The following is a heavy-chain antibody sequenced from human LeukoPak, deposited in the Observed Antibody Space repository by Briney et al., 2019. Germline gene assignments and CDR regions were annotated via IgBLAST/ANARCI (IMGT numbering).Heavy chain of an antibody. D-gene: IGHD3-9*01. Sequence: GSLRLSCAASGFTFSSFWMHWVRQAPGKGLVWVSRIYVDGRSTTYADSVKGRFTISRDNAKNTLYLQMNSLRAEDAAVYYCVRDPYGILTGPYFDYWGQGTPVTVSS. V-gene: IGHV3-74*03. CDR3: VRDPYGILTGPYFDY. CDR2: IYVDGRST. J-gene: IGHJ4*02. CDR1: GFTFSSFW.